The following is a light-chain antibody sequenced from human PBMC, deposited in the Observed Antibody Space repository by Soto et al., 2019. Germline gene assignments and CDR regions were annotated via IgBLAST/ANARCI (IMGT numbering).Light chain of an antibody. V-gene: IGLV1-40*01. J-gene: IGLJ2*01. CDR2: GNN. CDR1: SANIGAGYD. Sequence: QSVLTQPPSVSGAPGQTITISCTGSSANIGAGYDVHWYQQFPGTAPKLLIHGNNDRPSGVSDRFSASKSGTSASLAITGLQAEDEADYHCQSYDSSLRVYVVFGGGTKLTVL. CDR3: QSYDSSLRVYVV.